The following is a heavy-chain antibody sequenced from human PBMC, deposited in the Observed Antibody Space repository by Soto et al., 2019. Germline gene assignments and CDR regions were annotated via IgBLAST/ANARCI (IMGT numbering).Heavy chain of an antibody. D-gene: IGHD4-17*01. J-gene: IGHJ2*01. CDR3: ARGHGATVTTSWCFAL. CDR1: AFTFISYS. V-gene: IGHV3-21*01. Sequence: EVQLVESGGGLVKPGGSLRLSCASSAFTFISYSMNWVRQAPGKGLEWVSSISSSSSYIYYADSVKGRFTISRDNAQNSLYLQMNSLRAEATAVYYCARGHGATVTTSWCFALWGRGTLVTVSS. CDR2: ISSSSSYI.